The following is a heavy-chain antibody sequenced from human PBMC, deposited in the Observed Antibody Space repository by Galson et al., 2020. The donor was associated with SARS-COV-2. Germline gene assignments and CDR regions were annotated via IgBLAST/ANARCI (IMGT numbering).Heavy chain of an antibody. CDR2: ISGSGNPT. J-gene: IGHJ3*02. Sequence: GESLKISCAASGFRFSRYAMTWVRQAPGKGLEWVSGISGSGNPTYYADSVKGRFTNSRDNSKNTLYLQMNSLRAEDTAVYYCARGPYCSGGTCYSVGAFDIWGQGTMVTVSS. CDR3: ARGPYCSGGTCYSVGAFDI. D-gene: IGHD2-15*01. V-gene: IGHV3-23*01. CDR1: GFRFSRYA.